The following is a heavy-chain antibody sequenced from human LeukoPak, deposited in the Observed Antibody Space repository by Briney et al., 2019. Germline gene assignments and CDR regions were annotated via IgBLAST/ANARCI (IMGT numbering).Heavy chain of an antibody. CDR2: IYYSGST. CDR3: ARERYCSGGSCYFFDY. Sequence: SETLSHTCTVSGGSISSGDYYWSWIRQPPGKGLEWIGYIYYSGSTYYNPSLKSRVTISVDTSKNQFSLKLSSVTAADTAVYYCARERYCSGGSCYFFDYWGQGTLVTVSS. D-gene: IGHD2-15*01. J-gene: IGHJ4*02. V-gene: IGHV4-30-4*01. CDR1: GGSISSGDYY.